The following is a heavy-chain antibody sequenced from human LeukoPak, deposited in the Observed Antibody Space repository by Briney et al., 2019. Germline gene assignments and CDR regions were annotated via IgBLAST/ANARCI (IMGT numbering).Heavy chain of an antibody. J-gene: IGHJ6*02. V-gene: IGHV3-30*03. CDR3: VLTFAPRSSYGMDV. CDR1: GFTLSSYG. Sequence: GRSLRLSCAASGFTLSSYGMHWVRQAPGKGLEWVAVISYDGSNKYYADSVKGRFTISRDNSKNTLYLQMNSLRAEDTAVYYCVLTFAPRSSYGMDVWGQGTTVTVSS. CDR2: ISYDGSNK.